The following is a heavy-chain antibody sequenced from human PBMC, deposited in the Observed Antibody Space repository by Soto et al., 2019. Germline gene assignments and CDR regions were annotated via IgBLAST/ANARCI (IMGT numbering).Heavy chain of an antibody. V-gene: IGHV1-69*13. CDR2: IIPIFGTA. D-gene: IGHD1-26*01. Sequence: SVKVSCKASGGTFSSYAISWVRQAPGQGLEWMGGIIPIFGTANYAQKFQGRVTITADESTSTAYMELSSLRSEDTAVYYCARESVGSYYGSYYYGMDVWGQGTTVTVSS. J-gene: IGHJ6*02. CDR3: ARESVGSYYGSYYYGMDV. CDR1: GGTFSSYA.